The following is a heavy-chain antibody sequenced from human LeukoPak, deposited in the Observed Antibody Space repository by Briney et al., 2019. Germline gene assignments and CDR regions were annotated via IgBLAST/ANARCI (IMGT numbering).Heavy chain of an antibody. V-gene: IGHV3-9*01. J-gene: IGHJ4*02. CDR2: ISWNSGTI. CDR3: AKANILTGYFDY. CDR1: GFNFDDHG. D-gene: IGHD3-9*01. Sequence: GRSLRLSCAASGFNFDDHGMHWVRQAPGKGLEWVSGISWNSGTIDYADSVKGRFTISRDNAKNSLYLQMNSLRAEDTAFYYCAKANILTGYFDYWGQGTLVSVSS.